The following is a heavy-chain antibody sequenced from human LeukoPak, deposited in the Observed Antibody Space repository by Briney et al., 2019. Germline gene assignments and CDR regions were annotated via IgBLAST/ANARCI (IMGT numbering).Heavy chain of an antibody. CDR3: TRGRWWLPY. D-gene: IGHD2-15*01. CDR2: ISGSGGST. J-gene: IGHJ4*02. CDR1: GFTFSSYG. V-gene: IGHV3-23*01. Sequence: GGSLRLSCAASGFTFSSYGMSWVRQAPGMGLEWVSAISGSGGSTYYVDSVKGRFTISRDDAKSTVYLQLNSLRHDDTGIYYCTRGRWWLPYWGQGTMVTVSS.